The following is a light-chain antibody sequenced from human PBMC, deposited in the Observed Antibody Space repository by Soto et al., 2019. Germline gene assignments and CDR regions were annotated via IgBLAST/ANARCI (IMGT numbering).Light chain of an antibody. Sequence: QSALTQPASVSGSLGQSVTISCTATSSDAGGYDSVSWYQQHPGKAPKLMIYEVSNRPSGVSNRFSGSKSGNTASLTISGLQAEDEADYYCSSYTNSIALFGGGTKLTVL. J-gene: IGLJ3*02. CDR1: SSDAGGYDS. CDR3: SSYTNSIAL. V-gene: IGLV2-14*01. CDR2: EVS.